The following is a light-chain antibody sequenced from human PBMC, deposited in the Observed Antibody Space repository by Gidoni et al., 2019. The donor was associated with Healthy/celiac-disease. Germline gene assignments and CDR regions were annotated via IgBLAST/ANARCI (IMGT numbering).Light chain of an antibody. Sequence: DIQMTQSPSSLSASGGDRVTITCRASQRISSYLNWYQQKPGKAPKLLNYAASSLQSGVPSRFSGRGSGTDFTLTISSLQPEDFATYYCQQSYSTPPSFGGGTKVEIK. CDR2: AAS. J-gene: IGKJ4*01. CDR3: QQSYSTPPS. CDR1: QRISSY. V-gene: IGKV1-39*01.